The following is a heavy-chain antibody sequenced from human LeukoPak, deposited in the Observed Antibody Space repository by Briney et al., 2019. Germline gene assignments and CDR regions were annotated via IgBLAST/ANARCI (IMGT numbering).Heavy chain of an antibody. J-gene: IGHJ3*01. V-gene: IGHV3-23*01. D-gene: IGHD6-19*01. CDR1: GFTFSSYA. Sequence: GGSLRLSCAASGFTFSSYAMSWVRQAPGKGLEWVSAISGSGGSTYYAGSVKGRFTISRDNAKNTLYLQMNSLRAEDTAVYYCAKIPAVAGTIGAFDLWGQGTMVTVSS. CDR3: AKIPAVAGTIGAFDL. CDR2: ISGSGGST.